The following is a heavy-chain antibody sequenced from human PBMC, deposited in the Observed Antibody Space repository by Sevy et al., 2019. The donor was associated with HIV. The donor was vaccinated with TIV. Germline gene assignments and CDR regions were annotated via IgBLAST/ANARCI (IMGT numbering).Heavy chain of an antibody. V-gene: IGHV1-18*01. Sequence: ASVKVSCKASGYTFTSYGISWVRQAPGQGLEWMGWISAYNGNTNYAQKLQGRVTMTTDTSTSTAYMERRSLRSDDTAVYYCARHNGRAYDSSGYYYSYWGQGTLVTVSS. D-gene: IGHD3-22*01. CDR1: GYTFTSYG. J-gene: IGHJ4*02. CDR2: ISAYNGNT. CDR3: ARHNGRAYDSSGYYYSY.